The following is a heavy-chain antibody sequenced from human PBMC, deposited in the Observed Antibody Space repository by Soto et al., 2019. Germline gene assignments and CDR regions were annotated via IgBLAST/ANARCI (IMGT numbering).Heavy chain of an antibody. CDR2: ISARNGNT. D-gene: IGHD1-1*01. CDR3: ARGRYGDY. Sequence: QVHLVQSGAEVKKPGASVKVSCKGSGYTFTTYGITGVRLAPGQGIEWMGWISARNGNTNYAQELQGRVTVTRDTTASTAYMELRSRRSDDTAVYYCARGRYGDYWGQGALVTVSS. V-gene: IGHV1-18*01. CDR1: GYTFTTYG. J-gene: IGHJ4*02.